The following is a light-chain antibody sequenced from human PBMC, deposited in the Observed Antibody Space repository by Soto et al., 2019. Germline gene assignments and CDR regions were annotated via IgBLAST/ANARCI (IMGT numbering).Light chain of an antibody. CDR3: QQYYDWPSLT. CDR1: ESVSSN. V-gene: IGKV3-15*01. CDR2: GAS. J-gene: IGKJ4*01. Sequence: DIVMTQSPDSLDVSLGERANLSCRASESVSSNLAWYQQKPGQAPRLLIYGASTRATGIPPRFSGSGSGTEFTLSISSLQSTDFAVYYCQQYYDWPSLTFGGGTKVDIK.